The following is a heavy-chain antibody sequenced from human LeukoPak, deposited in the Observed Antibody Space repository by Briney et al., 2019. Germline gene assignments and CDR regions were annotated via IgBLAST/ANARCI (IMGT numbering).Heavy chain of an antibody. CDR2: ISGSGGST. V-gene: IGHV3-23*01. J-gene: IGHJ6*02. Sequence: GGSLRLSCAASGFTFSSYAMSWVRQAPGKGLEWVSGISGSGGSTSYADSVKGRFTISRDNSKNTLYLQMNSLRAEDTAVYYCAREICLSCIRDTPNSYYDYYGMDVWGQGTTVTVSS. CDR3: AREICLSCIRDTPNSYYDYYGMDV. D-gene: IGHD3-16*02. CDR1: GFTFSSYA.